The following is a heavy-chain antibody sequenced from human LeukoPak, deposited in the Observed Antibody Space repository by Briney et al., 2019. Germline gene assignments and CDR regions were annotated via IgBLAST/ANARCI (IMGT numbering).Heavy chain of an antibody. V-gene: IGHV4-61*02. CDR1: GGSISSGSYY. Sequence: PSQTLSLTCTVSGGSISSGSYYWRWIRQPAGKGLEWIGRIYTSGSTNYNPSLKSRVTMSVDTSKNQFSLKLSSVTAADTAVYYCARGPNTPHYYDSSGYYFDYWGQGTLVTVSS. J-gene: IGHJ4*02. CDR2: IYTSGST. D-gene: IGHD3-22*01. CDR3: ARGPNTPHYYDSSGYYFDY.